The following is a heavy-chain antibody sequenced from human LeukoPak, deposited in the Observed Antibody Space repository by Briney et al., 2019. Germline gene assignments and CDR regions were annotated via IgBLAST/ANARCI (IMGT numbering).Heavy chain of an antibody. CDR2: IYYSGST. D-gene: IGHD6-13*01. CDR3: ASQRYSSSWYGVDYFDY. J-gene: IGHJ4*02. V-gene: IGHV4-39*01. Sequence: SETLSLTCTVSGGSISSSSYSWGWIRQPPGKGLEWIGSIYYSGSTYYNPSLKSRVTISVDTSKNQFSLKLSSVTAADTAVYYCASQRYSSSWYGVDYFDYWGQGTLVTVSS. CDR1: GGSISSSSYS.